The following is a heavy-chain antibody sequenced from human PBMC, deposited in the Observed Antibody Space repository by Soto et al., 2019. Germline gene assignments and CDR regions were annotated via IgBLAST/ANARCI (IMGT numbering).Heavy chain of an antibody. J-gene: IGHJ4*02. CDR2: ISYDGSNE. Sequence: QVPLVQSGGGVVEQGGSLRLSCVASGFIFSTYGMHWVRQVPGNGLEWVAHISYDGSNEYYADSAKGRFTVSRDNAKNTLDLQLNGLKTADTALYYCTKEYIVGTTWGYFESWGQGALVIVSS. CDR3: TKEYIVGTTWGYFES. D-gene: IGHD1-1*01. CDR1: GFIFSTYG. V-gene: IGHV3-30*18.